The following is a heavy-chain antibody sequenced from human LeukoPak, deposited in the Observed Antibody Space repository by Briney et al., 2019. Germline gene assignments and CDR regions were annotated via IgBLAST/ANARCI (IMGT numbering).Heavy chain of an antibody. Sequence: GVSLKISCKGSGYSFTSYWIGWVRQMPGKGLEWMGIIYPGDSDTRYSPSFQGQVTISADKSISTAYLQWSSLKASDTAMYYCARPGSGSYYKSYYYYGMDVWGQGTTVTVSS. CDR3: ARPGSGSYYKSYYYYGMDV. CDR1: GYSFTSYW. CDR2: IYPGDSDT. J-gene: IGHJ6*02. V-gene: IGHV5-51*01. D-gene: IGHD3-10*01.